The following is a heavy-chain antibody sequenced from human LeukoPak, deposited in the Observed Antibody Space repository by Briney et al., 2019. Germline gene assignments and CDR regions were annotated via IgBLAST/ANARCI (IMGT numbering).Heavy chain of an antibody. J-gene: IGHJ5*02. Sequence: GGSLRLSFAASGFTVSSNYMSWVRQAPGKGLEWVSVIYSGGSTYYADSVKGRFTISRDNSKNTLYLQMNSLRAEDTAVYYCARADGDYDGWFDPWGQGTLVTVSS. CDR3: ARADGDYDGWFDP. V-gene: IGHV3-66*01. CDR2: IYSGGST. D-gene: IGHD4-17*01. CDR1: GFTVSSNY.